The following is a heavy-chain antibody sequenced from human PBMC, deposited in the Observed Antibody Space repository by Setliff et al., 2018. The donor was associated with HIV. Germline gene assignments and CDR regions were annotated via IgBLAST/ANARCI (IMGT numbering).Heavy chain of an antibody. CDR3: ATLDY. V-gene: IGHV1-2*02. CDR1: GYTFTGYY. CDR2: INPNSGDT. Sequence: ASVKVSCKASGYTFTGYYIHWVRQAPGQGLEWMGWINPNSGDTNYAQRFRGRVTMTTDTSISTAYMELSRLRSDDTAVYYCATLDYWGQGTLVTVSS. J-gene: IGHJ4*02.